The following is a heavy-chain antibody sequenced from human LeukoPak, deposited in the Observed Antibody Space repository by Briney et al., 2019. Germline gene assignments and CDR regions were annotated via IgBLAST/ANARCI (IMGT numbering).Heavy chain of an antibody. Sequence: ASVKVSCKDSGYTFTGYYMHWVRQAPGQGLEWLGRINPKTGGSNYAQNFQGRVTMTSDTSTTTAYMELSSLNSDDTAVYYCATLVSGINYWGQGTLVTVSS. J-gene: IGHJ4*02. CDR3: ATLVSGINY. CDR1: GYTFTGYY. V-gene: IGHV1-2*06. CDR2: INPKTGGS. D-gene: IGHD1-20*01.